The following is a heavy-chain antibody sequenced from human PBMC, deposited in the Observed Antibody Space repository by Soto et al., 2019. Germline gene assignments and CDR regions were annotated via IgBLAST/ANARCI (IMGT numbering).Heavy chain of an antibody. V-gene: IGHV3-7*05. CDR1: GFTFSSYY. J-gene: IGHJ6*02. CDR3: AGQPAYYYYYGMDV. Sequence: PGGSLRLSCAASGFTFSSYYMSWVRQAPGKGLEWVANIKQDGSEKYYVDSVKGRFTISRDNAKNSLYLQMNSLRAEDTAVYYCAGQPAYYYYYGMDVWGQGTTVTVSS. CDR2: IKQDGSEK.